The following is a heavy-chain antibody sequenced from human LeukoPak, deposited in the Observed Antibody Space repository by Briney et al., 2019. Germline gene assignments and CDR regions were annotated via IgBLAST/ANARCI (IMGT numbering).Heavy chain of an antibody. J-gene: IGHJ6*02. V-gene: IGHV1-46*01. CDR1: GYTFTSYY. CDR3: ARYTVITYYYYYYGMDV. Sequence: ASVTVSCTASGYTFTSYYMHWVRQAPGQGLEWMGIINPSGGSTSYAQKFQGRVTMTRDTSTSTVYMELSSLRSEDTAVYYCARYTVITYYYYYYGMDVWGQGTTVTVSS. D-gene: IGHD4-11*01. CDR2: INPSGGST.